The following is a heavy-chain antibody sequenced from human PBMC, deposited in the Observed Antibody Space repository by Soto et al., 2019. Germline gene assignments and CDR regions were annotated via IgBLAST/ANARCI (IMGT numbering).Heavy chain of an antibody. CDR3: ARVADSAFIFQH. V-gene: IGHV4-61*08. J-gene: IGHJ1*01. D-gene: IGHD6-25*01. CDR1: GGSISSGGYY. CDR2: IYNSGGT. Sequence: PSETLSLTCTVSGGSISSGGYYWSWIRQPPGKGLEWIGYIYNSGGTNYNPSLKSRVTISVDTSKNQFSLKLSSVTAADTAVYYCARVADSAFIFQHWGQGTLVTVS.